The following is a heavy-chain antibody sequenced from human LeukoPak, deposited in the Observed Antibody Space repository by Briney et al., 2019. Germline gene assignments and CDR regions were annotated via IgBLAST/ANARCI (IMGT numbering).Heavy chain of an antibody. CDR3: AKGKFGDPLNY. D-gene: IGHD3-10*01. CDR1: GFTVSDNY. CDR2: VYTDGNI. Sequence: GGSPRLSCTASGFTVSDNYMNWVRQAPGKGLEWVSVVYTDGNIYYADSVKGRFTISKDTSKNTVDLLMNNVRAEDTALYYCAKGKFGDPLNYWGQGTLVTVSS. V-gene: IGHV3-53*01. J-gene: IGHJ4*02.